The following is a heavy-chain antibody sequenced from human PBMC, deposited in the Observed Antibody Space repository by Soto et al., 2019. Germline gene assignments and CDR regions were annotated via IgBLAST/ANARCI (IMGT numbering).Heavy chain of an antibody. V-gene: IGHV4-39*01. J-gene: IGHJ6*02. CDR1: GGHITSSSFY. D-gene: IGHD2-15*01. CDR3: ARHGLGYCSGVSCYGQYYYFGIDV. CDR2: ISYSGTT. Sequence: SETLSLTCSVAGGHITSSSFYWGWIREPPGKATEWIGRISYSGTTYCRPSLKSRLTMSVDTSKSLFSLNLTSVTAADTAVYYCARHGLGYCSGVSCYGQYYYFGIDVWGQGTTVTVSS.